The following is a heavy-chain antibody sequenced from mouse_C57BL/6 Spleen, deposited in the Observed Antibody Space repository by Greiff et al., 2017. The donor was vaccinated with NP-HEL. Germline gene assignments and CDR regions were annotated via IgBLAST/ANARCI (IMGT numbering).Heavy chain of an antibody. Sequence: QVQLKESGAELVKPGASVKISCKASGYAFSSYWMNWVKQRPGKGLEWIGQIYPGDGDTNYNGKFKVKATLTADKSSSTAYMQLSSLTSEDSAVYFCASAYGPYAMDYWGQGTSVTVSS. V-gene: IGHV1-80*01. CDR2: IYPGDGDT. D-gene: IGHD1-1*02. CDR3: ASAYGPYAMDY. CDR1: GYAFSSYW. J-gene: IGHJ4*01.